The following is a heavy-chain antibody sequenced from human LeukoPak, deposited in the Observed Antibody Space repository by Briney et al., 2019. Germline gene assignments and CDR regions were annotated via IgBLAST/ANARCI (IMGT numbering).Heavy chain of an antibody. CDR3: AREEHYYGSGSYYNPLDY. CDR2: IWHDGSNK. J-gene: IGHJ4*02. D-gene: IGHD3-10*01. V-gene: IGHV3-33*07. CDR1: GFTFDTFG. Sequence: GGSLRLSCLASGFTFDTFGMYWARQAPGKGLEWVAVIWHDGSNKYYTDSVKGRFTISRDNSKNTLYLQMNSLRAEDTAVYYCAREEHYYGSGSYYNPLDYWGQGTLVTVSS.